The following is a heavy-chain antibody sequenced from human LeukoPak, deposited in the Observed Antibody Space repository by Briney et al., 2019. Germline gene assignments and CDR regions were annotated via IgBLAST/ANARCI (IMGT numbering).Heavy chain of an antibody. CDR2: INPNSGGT. CDR3: ARDRFTLFYGLPDY. CDR1: GYTFTGYY. D-gene: IGHD2-21*02. V-gene: IGHV1-2*06. J-gene: IGHJ4*02. Sequence: ASVKVSCKASGYTFTGYYMHWVRQAPGQGLEWMGRINPNSGGTNYAQKFQGRVTMTRDTSISTAYMELSRLRSDGTAVYYCARDRFTLFYGLPDYWGQGTLVTVSS.